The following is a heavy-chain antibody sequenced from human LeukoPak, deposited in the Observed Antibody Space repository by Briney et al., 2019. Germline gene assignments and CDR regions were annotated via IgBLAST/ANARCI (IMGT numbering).Heavy chain of an antibody. CDR2: IYISGST. V-gene: IGHV4-4*07. CDR3: AREDIVVVPAADGLFDP. D-gene: IGHD2-2*01. Sequence: SETLSLTCTVSGGSISSYYWSWIRQPAGKGLEWIGRIYISGSTNYNPSLKSRVTMSVDTSKNQFSLKLSSVTAADTAVYYCAREDIVVVPAADGLFDPWGQGTLVTVSS. J-gene: IGHJ5*02. CDR1: GGSISSYY.